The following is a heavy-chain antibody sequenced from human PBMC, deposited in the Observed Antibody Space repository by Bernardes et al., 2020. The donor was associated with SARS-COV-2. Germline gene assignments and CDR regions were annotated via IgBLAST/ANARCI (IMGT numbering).Heavy chain of an antibody. CDR1: GFTFSSYS. CDR3: ARGEGGDYVWGSYRYSNLFDY. V-gene: IGHV3-21*01. D-gene: IGHD3-16*02. J-gene: IGHJ4*02. Sequence: GGSLRLSCAASGFTFSSYSMNWVRQAPGKGLEWVSSISSSSSYIYYADSVKGRFTISRDNAKNSLYLQMNSLRAEDTAVYYCARGEGGDYVWGSYRYSNLFDYWGQGTLVTVSS. CDR2: ISSSSSYI.